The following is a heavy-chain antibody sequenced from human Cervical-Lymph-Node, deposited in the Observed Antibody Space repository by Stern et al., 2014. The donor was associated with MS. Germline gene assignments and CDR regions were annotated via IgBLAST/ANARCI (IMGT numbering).Heavy chain of an antibody. CDR2: IYPYDSDT. Sequence: VPLVQSGAEVKTPGESLKISCKLSGYSFTIYYIAWVRQMPGKGLDWMGGIYPYDSDTTYIPSFRFQFTISADKSITTAYLQCSSLSASDTAMYYCARHVQGFDYWGQGTLVTVSS. J-gene: IGHJ4*02. CDR1: GYSFTIYY. CDR3: ARHVQGFDY. V-gene: IGHV5-51*01.